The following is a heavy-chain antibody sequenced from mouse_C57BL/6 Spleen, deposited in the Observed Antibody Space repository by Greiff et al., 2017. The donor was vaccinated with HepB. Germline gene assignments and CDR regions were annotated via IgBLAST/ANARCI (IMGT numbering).Heavy chain of an antibody. CDR3: ARDNYDYDAFYAY. Sequence: VQLKESGPGLVKPSQSLSITCSVTGYSITSGYYWNWIRQFPGNKLEWMGYISYDGSNNYNPSLKNRISITRDTSKNQFFLKLNSVTTEDTATYYCARDNYDYDAFYAYWGQGTLVTVSA. V-gene: IGHV3-6*01. CDR1: GYSITSGYY. D-gene: IGHD2-4*01. J-gene: IGHJ3*01. CDR2: ISYDGSN.